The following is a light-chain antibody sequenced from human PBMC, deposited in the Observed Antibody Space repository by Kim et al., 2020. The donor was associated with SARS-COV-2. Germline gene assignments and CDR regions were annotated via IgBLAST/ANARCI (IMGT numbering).Light chain of an antibody. CDR2: WAS. V-gene: IGKV4-1*01. Sequence: RATITCESSQSVLYSSNNKNYLAWYQHKPGQPPKLLIYWASTRESGVPDRFSGSGFGTAFPLTISSLQAEDVAVYYCQQYYTPPYTFGQGTKLAI. J-gene: IGKJ2*01. CDR1: QSVLYSSNNKNY. CDR3: QQYYTPPYT.